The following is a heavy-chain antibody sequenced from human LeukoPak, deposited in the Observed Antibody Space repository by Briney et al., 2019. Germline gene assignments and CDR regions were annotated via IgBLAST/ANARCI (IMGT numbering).Heavy chain of an antibody. CDR1: GGSISTSNYY. J-gene: IGHJ5*02. D-gene: IGHD6-13*01. CDR3: ARRSIAAVNWFDP. V-gene: IGHV4-39*01. Sequence: SETLSLTCTVSGGSISTSNYYWGWIRQPPGKGLEWIGNIFYSGSTYYSPSLKSRVTISLDTSKNQFSLKLSSVTAADTAVYYCARRSIAAVNWFDPWGQGTLVTVSS. CDR2: IFYSGST.